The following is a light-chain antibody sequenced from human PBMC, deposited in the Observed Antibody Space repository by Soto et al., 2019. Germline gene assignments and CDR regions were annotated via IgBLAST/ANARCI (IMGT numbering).Light chain of an antibody. V-gene: IGKV3-15*01. CDR1: QSVGSN. CDR3: QQYNNWPRT. Sequence: EIVLTQSPATLSVSPVERATLSCRASQSVGSNLAWYQQTPGQAPRLLIYGTSTRATGIPARFSGGGSGTEFTLTISSLQSEDFAVYYCQQYNNWPRTFGQGTKVEIK. CDR2: GTS. J-gene: IGKJ1*01.